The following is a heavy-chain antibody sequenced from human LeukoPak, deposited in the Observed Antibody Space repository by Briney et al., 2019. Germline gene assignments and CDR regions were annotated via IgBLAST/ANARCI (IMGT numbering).Heavy chain of an antibody. D-gene: IGHD5-24*01. CDR1: GYTFTSYY. J-gene: IGHJ4*02. CDR2: INPSDGST. CDR3: ASDVAREFDY. Sequence: GASVKVSCKASGYTFTSYYMHWVRQAPGQGLEWMGVINPSDGSTNYAQKFQGRVTMTRDTSTTTVYLELSGLRSEDTAVYYCASDVAREFDYWGQGTLVTVSS. V-gene: IGHV1-46*01.